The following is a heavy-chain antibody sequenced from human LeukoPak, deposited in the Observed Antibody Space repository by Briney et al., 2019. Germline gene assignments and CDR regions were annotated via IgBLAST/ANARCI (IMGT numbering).Heavy chain of an antibody. V-gene: IGHV4-34*01. Sequence: PSETLSLTCAVNGGSFGGYYWGWIRQSPGKGLEWIGEINHRGGTTYNPSLKSRVTISTDTSRNQFSLMLNSVTAADTAVYYCARVAPAPYYYDSSGYYPYYFDYWGQGTLVTVSS. D-gene: IGHD3-22*01. CDR2: INHRGGT. CDR1: GGSFGGYY. CDR3: ARVAPAPYYYDSSGYYPYYFDY. J-gene: IGHJ4*02.